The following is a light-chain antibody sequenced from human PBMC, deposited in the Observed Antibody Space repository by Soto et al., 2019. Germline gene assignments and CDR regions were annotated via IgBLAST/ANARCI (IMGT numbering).Light chain of an antibody. Sequence: QSALTQPPSVSGAPGQRVTISCTGSSSNIGSTYDVQWYQQLPGTAPKLLIHGNTNRPSGVLDRFSCSKSGTSASLAITGLQADDEADYYCQSYDDSLSVHYVFGTGTKLTVL. V-gene: IGLV1-40*01. CDR2: GNT. CDR1: SSNIGSTYD. J-gene: IGLJ1*01. CDR3: QSYDDSLSVHYV.